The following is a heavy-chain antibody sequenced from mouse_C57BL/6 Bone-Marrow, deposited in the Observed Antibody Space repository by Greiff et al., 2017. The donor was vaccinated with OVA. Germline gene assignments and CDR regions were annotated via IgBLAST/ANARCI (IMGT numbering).Heavy chain of an antibody. J-gene: IGHJ4*01. D-gene: IGHD2-10*01. CDR3: ARRPYYGDLMNY. CDR2: ISNGGGST. V-gene: IGHV5-12*01. CDR1: GFTFSDYY. Sequence: EVMLVESGGGLVQPGGSLKLSCAASGFTFSDYYMYWVRQTPEKRLEWVAYISNGGGSTYYPDTVKGRFTISRDNAKNTLYLQMSRLKSEDTAMYYCARRPYYGDLMNYWGQGTSVTVSS.